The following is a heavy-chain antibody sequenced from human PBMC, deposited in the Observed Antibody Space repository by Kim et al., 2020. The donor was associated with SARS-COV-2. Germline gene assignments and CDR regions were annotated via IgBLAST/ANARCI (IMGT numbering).Heavy chain of an antibody. Sequence: SETLSLTCAVYGGSFSGYYWSWIRQPPGKGLEWIGEINHSGSTNYNPSLKSRVTISVDTSKNQFSLKLSSVTAADTAVYYCARGAIAVAGMTVGDYYYYG. CDR2: INHSGST. J-gene: IGHJ6*01. V-gene: IGHV4-34*01. D-gene: IGHD6-19*01. CDR1: GGSFSGYY. CDR3: ARGAIAVAGMTVGDYYYYG.